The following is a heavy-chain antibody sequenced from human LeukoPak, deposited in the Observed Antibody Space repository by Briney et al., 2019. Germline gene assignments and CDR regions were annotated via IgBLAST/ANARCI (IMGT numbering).Heavy chain of an antibody. CDR3: ARDGNYYDSSGYTSSMGAFDI. CDR2: IKEDGSEK. D-gene: IGHD3-22*01. CDR1: GFTFSTYW. V-gene: IGHV3-7*01. J-gene: IGHJ3*02. Sequence: GGSLRLSCAASGFTFSTYWMNWVRQAPGKGLEWVANIKEDGSEKYYVDSVKGRFTISRDSARNSLYLQMNSLRAEDTAVYYCARDGNYYDSSGYTSSMGAFDIWGQGTMVTVSS.